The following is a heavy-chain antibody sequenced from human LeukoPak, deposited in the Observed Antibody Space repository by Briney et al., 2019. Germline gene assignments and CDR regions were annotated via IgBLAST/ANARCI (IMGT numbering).Heavy chain of an antibody. J-gene: IGHJ4*02. CDR2: IGTSSTTI. CDR1: GFTVSSNY. D-gene: IGHD6-13*01. Sequence: GGSLRLSCAASGFTVSSNYMNWVRQPPGKGLEWVSNIGTSSTTIYYADSVKGRFTISRDNAKNSLYLQMNSLRADDTAVYYCAKDRDSSSWYFDYWGQGTLVTVSS. V-gene: IGHV3-48*01. CDR3: AKDRDSSSWYFDY.